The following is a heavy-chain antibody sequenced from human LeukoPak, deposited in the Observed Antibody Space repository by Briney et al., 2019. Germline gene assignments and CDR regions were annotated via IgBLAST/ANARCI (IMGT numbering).Heavy chain of an antibody. J-gene: IGHJ4*02. CDR1: GFTFSSYG. D-gene: IGHD6-19*01. Sequence: GRSLRLSCAASGFTFSSYGMHCVRQAPGKGLEWVAVIWYDGSNKYYADSVKGRFTISRDNSKNTLYLQMNSLRAEDTAVYYCAREAVAHRGFDYWGQGTLVTVSS. CDR3: AREAVAHRGFDY. V-gene: IGHV3-33*01. CDR2: IWYDGSNK.